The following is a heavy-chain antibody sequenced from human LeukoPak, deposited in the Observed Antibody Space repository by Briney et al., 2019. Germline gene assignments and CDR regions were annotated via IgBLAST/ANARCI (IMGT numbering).Heavy chain of an antibody. D-gene: IGHD2-21*01. CDR1: GGSISSYY. CDR2: IYYSRST. CDR3: ARRDLFYWYFDL. Sequence: SETLSLTCTVSGGSISSYYWSWIRQPPGKGLEWIGYIYYSRSTNYNPSLKSRVTISVDTSKNQFSLKLSSVTAADTAVYYCARRDLFYWYFDLWGRGTLVTVSS. V-gene: IGHV4-59*08. J-gene: IGHJ2*01.